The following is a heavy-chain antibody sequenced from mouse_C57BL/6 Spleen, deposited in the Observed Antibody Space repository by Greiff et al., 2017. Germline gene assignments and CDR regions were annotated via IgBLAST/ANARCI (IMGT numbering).Heavy chain of an antibody. J-gene: IGHJ2*01. CDR1: GYTFTDYY. V-gene: IGHV1-26*01. CDR3: ASGGLLRTFDY. CDR2: INPNNGGT. D-gene: IGHD1-1*01. Sequence: EVQLVESGPELVKPGASVKISCKASGYTFTDYYMNWVKQSHGKSLEWIGDINPNNGGTSYNQKFKGKATLTVDKSSSTAYMELRSLTSEDSAVYYCASGGLLRTFDYWGQGTTLTVSS.